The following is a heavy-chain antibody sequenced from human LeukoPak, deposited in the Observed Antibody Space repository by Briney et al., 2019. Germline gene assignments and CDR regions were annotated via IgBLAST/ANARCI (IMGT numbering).Heavy chain of an antibody. CDR3: ARETYSNILTGTDY. D-gene: IGHD3-9*01. CDR1: GYTFTTYG. CDR2: ISTYDDNI. V-gene: IGHV1-18*01. Sequence: ASVNVSCKVSGYTFTTYGLSWVRQAPGQGLEWLGWISTYDDNIKYAQSLQGRLTLTIDTSTSTAYMELRSLTSDDTAVYYCARETYSNILTGTDYWGPGTLVTVSS. J-gene: IGHJ4*02.